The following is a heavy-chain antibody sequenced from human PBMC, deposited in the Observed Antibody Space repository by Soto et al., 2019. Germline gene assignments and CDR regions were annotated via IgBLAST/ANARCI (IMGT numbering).Heavy chain of an antibody. J-gene: IGHJ4*02. CDR2: ISSTTNYI. CDR1: GFTFTRYS. Sequence: GGSLRLSCAASGFTFTRYSMNWVRQAPGKGLEWVSSISSTTNYIYYGDSMKGRFTISRDNAKNSLYLEMNSLRAEDTAVYYCARESEDLTSNFDYWGQGNLVTVSS. V-gene: IGHV3-21*06. CDR3: ARESEDLTSNFDY.